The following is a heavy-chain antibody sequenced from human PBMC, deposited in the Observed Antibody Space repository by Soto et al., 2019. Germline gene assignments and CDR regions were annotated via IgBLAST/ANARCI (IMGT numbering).Heavy chain of an antibody. D-gene: IGHD4-17*01. Sequence: EVHLVESGGGLVKPGGSLRLSCAASGFTLSIYSMNWVRQAPGKGLEWVSSISSSRSYIYYADPLEGRFTSSRDNAKNSLYQQMNSLRDEDTAVYYCARDRVHDYGAHEGEYWGQGTLVTVSS. J-gene: IGHJ4*02. CDR2: ISSSRSYI. V-gene: IGHV3-21*01. CDR3: ARDRVHDYGAHEGEY. CDR1: GFTLSIYS.